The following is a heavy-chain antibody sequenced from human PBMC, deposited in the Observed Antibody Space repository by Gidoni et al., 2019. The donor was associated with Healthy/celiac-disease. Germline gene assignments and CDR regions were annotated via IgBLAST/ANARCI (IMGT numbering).Heavy chain of an antibody. V-gene: IGHV3-30*01. J-gene: IGHJ4*02. CDR3: ARVSGGITIFGVVTKGGYYFDY. CDR2: ISYDGSNK. D-gene: IGHD3-3*01. Sequence: QVQLVESGGGVVQPGRSLRLSCAASGFTFRSYAMHWVRQAPGKGLEWVAVISYDGSNKYYADSVKGRFTISRDNSKNTLYLQMNSLRAEDTAVYYCARVSGGITIFGVVTKGGYYFDYWGQGTLVTVSS. CDR1: GFTFRSYA.